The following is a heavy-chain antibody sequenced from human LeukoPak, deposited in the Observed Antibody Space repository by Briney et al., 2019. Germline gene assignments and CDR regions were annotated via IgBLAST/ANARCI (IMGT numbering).Heavy chain of an antibody. CDR1: GGSFSGYY. V-gene: IGHV4-34*01. J-gene: IGHJ4*02. Sequence: SETLSLTCAVYGGSFSGYYWSWIRQPPGKGLEWIGEINHSGSTNYNPSLKSRVTISVDTSKNQFSLKLSSVTAADTAVYYCAREFDYSNYAGFDYWGQGTLVTVSS. CDR2: INHSGST. CDR3: AREFDYSNYAGFDY. D-gene: IGHD4-11*01.